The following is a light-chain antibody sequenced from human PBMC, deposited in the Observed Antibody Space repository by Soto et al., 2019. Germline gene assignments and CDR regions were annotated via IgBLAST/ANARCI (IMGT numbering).Light chain of an antibody. CDR2: DES. V-gene: IGKV3-20*01. CDR1: QSVSSN. CDR3: QKYLTSPKT. Sequence: EIVMTQSPATLSLSPGERATLSCRASQSVSSNLAWYQQKTGQAPRLLIYDESRRATGIPDRFSDSGSGTDLNLTISRLEPEDFAVYYCQKYLTSPKTCGQGTKVDIK. J-gene: IGKJ1*01.